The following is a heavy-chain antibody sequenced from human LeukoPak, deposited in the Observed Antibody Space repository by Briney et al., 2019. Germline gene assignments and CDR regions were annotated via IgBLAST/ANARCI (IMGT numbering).Heavy chain of an antibody. CDR1: GFTFSSYS. V-gene: IGHV3-48*01. CDR3: ARDPGLLGYCSGGSCPNWFDP. J-gene: IGHJ5*02. CDR2: ISSSSTI. D-gene: IGHD2-15*01. Sequence: PGGSLRLSCAASGFTFSSYSMNWVRQAPGKGLEWVSYISSSSTIYYADSVKGRFTISRDNAKNSLYLQMNSLRAEDTAVYYCARDPGLLGYCSGGSCPNWFDPWGQGTLVTVSS.